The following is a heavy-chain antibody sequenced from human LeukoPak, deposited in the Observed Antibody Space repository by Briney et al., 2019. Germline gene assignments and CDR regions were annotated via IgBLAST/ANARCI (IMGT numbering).Heavy chain of an antibody. Sequence: SVKVSCKASGGTFSSYAISWVRQAPGQGLEWMGGFIPIFGTANYAQKFQGRVTITADESTSTAYMELSSLRSEDTAVYYCARVTYYDFWSGYANYLGYWDQGTLVTVSS. CDR3: ARVTYYDFWSGYANYLGY. D-gene: IGHD3-3*01. CDR1: GGTFSSYA. J-gene: IGHJ4*02. CDR2: FIPIFGTA. V-gene: IGHV1-69*13.